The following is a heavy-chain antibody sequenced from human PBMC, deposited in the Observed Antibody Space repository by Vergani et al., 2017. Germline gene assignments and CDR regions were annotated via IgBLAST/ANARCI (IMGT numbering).Heavy chain of an antibody. J-gene: IGHJ4*02. CDR2: IWYDGSKE. V-gene: IGHV3-33*01. CDR1: GFTLSSHA. Sequence: QVQLEESGGGVVQPGRSLRLSCAGSGFTLSSHAMHWVRQAPGKGLEWVAFIWYDGSKEYYADSVKGRFTISRDNSKNTLYLQMNSLRVEDTAVYYCARGPYCSGGSCSAFDYWGQGTLVTVSS. D-gene: IGHD2-15*01. CDR3: ARGPYCSGGSCSAFDY.